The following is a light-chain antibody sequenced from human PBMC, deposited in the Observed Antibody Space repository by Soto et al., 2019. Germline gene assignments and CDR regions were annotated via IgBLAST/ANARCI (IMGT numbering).Light chain of an antibody. CDR3: AAWDDSLNGPV. Sequence: QLVLTQPPSASGTPGQRVTISCSGSSSNIGSNTVSWYRQLPGTAPKLLIYTNYQRPSGVPDRFSGSKSGTSASLAISGLQSEDEADYYCAAWDDSLNGPVFGGGTKLTVL. CDR1: SSNIGSNT. CDR2: TNY. V-gene: IGLV1-44*01. J-gene: IGLJ2*01.